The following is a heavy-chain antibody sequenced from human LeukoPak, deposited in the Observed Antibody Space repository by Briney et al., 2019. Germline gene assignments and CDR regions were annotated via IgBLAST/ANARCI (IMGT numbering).Heavy chain of an antibody. CDR1: GYSFTSYW. CDR3: ARKTKSLGIGDDFDY. Sequence: GESLKISCKGSGYSFTSYWISWVRQMPGKGLEWMGIIYPGDSDTRYSPSFQGQVTISADKSISTAYLQWSSLKASDTAMYYCARKTKSLGIGDDFDYWGQGTLVTVSS. D-gene: IGHD7-27*01. V-gene: IGHV5-51*01. J-gene: IGHJ4*02. CDR2: IYPGDSDT.